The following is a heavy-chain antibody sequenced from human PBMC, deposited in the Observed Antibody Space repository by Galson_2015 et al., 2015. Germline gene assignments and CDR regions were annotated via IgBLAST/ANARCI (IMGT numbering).Heavy chain of an antibody. Sequence: SLRLSCAASGFTFSSYAMSWVRQAPGKGLEWVSSISGSGSGTYYTDSVKGRFTISRDDSKNTLYLQMNSLKTEDTAVYYCTTRDSGYDLMHLDVWGQGTTVTVSS. V-gene: IGHV3-23*01. CDR1: GFTFSSYA. CDR3: TTRDSGYDLMHLDV. D-gene: IGHD5-12*01. J-gene: IGHJ6*02. CDR2: ISGSGSGT.